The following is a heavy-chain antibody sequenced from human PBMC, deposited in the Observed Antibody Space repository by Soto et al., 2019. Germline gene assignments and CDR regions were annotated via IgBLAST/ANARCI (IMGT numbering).Heavy chain of an antibody. CDR3: ARQSIAALPDV. CDR2: IWYDGSNK. CDR1: GFTFSSYG. V-gene: IGHV3-33*01. Sequence: QVQLVESGGGVVQPGRSLRLSCAASGFTFSSYGMHWVRQAPGKGLEWVAVIWYDGSNKYYADSVKGRFTISRDNSKNTLYLKMNSLRAEDTAVYYCARQSIAALPDVWGQGTTVTVSS. D-gene: IGHD6-6*01. J-gene: IGHJ6*02.